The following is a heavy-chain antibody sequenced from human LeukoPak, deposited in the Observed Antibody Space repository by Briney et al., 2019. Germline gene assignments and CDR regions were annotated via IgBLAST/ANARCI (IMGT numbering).Heavy chain of an antibody. J-gene: IGHJ6*02. D-gene: IGHD3-16*01. Sequence: GRSLRLSCAASGFTFSTYGMHWVRQAPGKGLEWVAVIWYDGSNKFYSDSVKGRFTISRDNSKNTLYLQMNSLRPGDTAVYYCARVVSPGFYYGLDVWGQGTTVTVSS. CDR3: ARVVSPGFYYGLDV. CDR2: IWYDGSNK. V-gene: IGHV3-33*01. CDR1: GFTFSTYG.